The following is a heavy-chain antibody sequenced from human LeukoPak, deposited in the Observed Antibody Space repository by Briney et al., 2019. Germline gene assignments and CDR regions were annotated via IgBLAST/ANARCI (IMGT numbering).Heavy chain of an antibody. CDR1: GFTFSSYG. Sequence: GGSLRLSCAASGFTFSSYGMHWVRQAPGKGLEWVAVIWYDGSNKYYADSVKGRFTISRDNSKNTLHLQMDSLRAEDTAVYYCARTTYDILTGYYLDYWGQGTLVTVSS. J-gene: IGHJ4*02. CDR2: IWYDGSNK. CDR3: ARTTYDILTGYYLDY. V-gene: IGHV3-33*01. D-gene: IGHD3-9*01.